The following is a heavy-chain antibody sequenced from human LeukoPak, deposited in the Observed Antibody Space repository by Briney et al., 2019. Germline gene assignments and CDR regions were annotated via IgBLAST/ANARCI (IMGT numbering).Heavy chain of an antibody. CDR1: GGSFSGYY. J-gene: IGHJ5*02. V-gene: IGHV4-34*01. D-gene: IGHD2-8*01. CDR2: INHSGGT. CDR3: ARESMLYPNWFDP. Sequence: PSETLSLTCAVYGGSFSGYYWSWIRQPPGKGLEWIGEINHSGGTNYNPSLKSRVTISVDTSKNQFSLKLSSVTAADTAVYYCARESMLYPNWFDPWGQGTLVTVSS.